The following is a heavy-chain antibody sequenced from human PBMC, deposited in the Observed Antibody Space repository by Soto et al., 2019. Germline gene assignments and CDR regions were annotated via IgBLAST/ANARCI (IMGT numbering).Heavy chain of an antibody. CDR2: IYYSGST. D-gene: IGHD3-22*01. CDR3: ASQGYYDSSGPG. J-gene: IGHJ4*02. CDR1: GGSISSSSYY. Sequence: QLQLQESCPGLVKPSETLSLTCTVSGGSISSSSYYWGWIRQPPGKGLEWIGSIYYSGSTYYNPSLNSRVTISVDTSKNQFSLKLSSVTAADTAVYYCASQGYYDSSGPGWGQGTLVTVST. V-gene: IGHV4-39*01.